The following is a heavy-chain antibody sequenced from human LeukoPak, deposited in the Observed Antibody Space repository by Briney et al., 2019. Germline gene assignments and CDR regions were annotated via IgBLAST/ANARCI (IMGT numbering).Heavy chain of an antibody. CDR1: GFTFSSYG. J-gene: IGHJ3*02. D-gene: IGHD3-22*01. CDR3: ARGGDSSGSIRSAFDI. V-gene: IGHV3-30*03. Sequence: GRSLRLSCAASGFTFSSYGMHWVRQAPGKGLEWVAVISYDGSNKYYVDSVKGRFTISRDNSKNTLYLQMNSLRAEDTAVYYCARGGDSSGSIRSAFDIWGQGTMVTVSS. CDR2: ISYDGSNK.